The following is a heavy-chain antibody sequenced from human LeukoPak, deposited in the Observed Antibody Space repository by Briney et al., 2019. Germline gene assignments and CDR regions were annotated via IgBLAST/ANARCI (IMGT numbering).Heavy chain of an antibody. CDR1: SASLTSYG. CDR2: ISAYNGNT. V-gene: IGHV1-18*01. D-gene: IGHD3-22*01. J-gene: IGHJ4*02. CDR3: ARDLFTNFDYDGSGYRSGPGAY. Sequence: ASMKVSCKASSASLTSYGFCWVRLAPGQGLEWLGWISAYNGNTNYARKVQGRVTLTTDPSTTTVYMDLRSLTSDDTAVYYCARDLFTNFDYDGSGYRSGPGAYWGQGTPVTVSS.